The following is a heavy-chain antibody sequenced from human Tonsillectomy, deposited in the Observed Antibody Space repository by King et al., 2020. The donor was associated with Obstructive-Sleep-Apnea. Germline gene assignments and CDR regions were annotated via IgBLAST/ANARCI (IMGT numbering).Heavy chain of an antibody. Sequence: QLVQSGAEVKKPGSSVKVSCKASGGTFSSYAISWVRQAPGQGLEWMGGIIPILGVANYAQNFQGRVTITADKSTSTAYMELSSLRSEDTVVYYCASGPGPYYYYGMDVWGQETTVTVSS. CDR2: IIPILGVA. CDR1: GGTFSSYA. V-gene: IGHV1-69*04. J-gene: IGHJ6*02. CDR3: ASGPGPYYYYGMDV.